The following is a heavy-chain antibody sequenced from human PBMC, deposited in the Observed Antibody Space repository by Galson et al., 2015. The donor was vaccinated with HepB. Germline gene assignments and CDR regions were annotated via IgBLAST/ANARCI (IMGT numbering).Heavy chain of an antibody. CDR2: IFWDDDK. CDR1: GFSLNTSEVG. D-gene: IGHD2-15*01. Sequence: PAMVKPTQTLTLTCTFSGFSLNTSEVGVGWIRQPPGKALEWLAVIFWDDDKRYSPSPKSRLTITKDTSKNQVVLTMTNMDPVDTATYYCARRKYCSGGSCYDYWGQGTLVAVSS. J-gene: IGHJ4*02. V-gene: IGHV2-5*02. CDR3: ARRKYCSGGSCYDY.